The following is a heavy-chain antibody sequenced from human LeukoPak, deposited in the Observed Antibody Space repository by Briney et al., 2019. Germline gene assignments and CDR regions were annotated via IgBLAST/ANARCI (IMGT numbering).Heavy chain of an antibody. D-gene: IGHD5-18*01. V-gene: IGHV3-30-3*01. J-gene: IGHJ4*02. CDR1: GFTFSSYA. CDR2: ISYDGSNK. CDR3: ARDREDTAMVTIFGY. Sequence: PGGSLRLSCAASGFTFSSYAMHWVRQAPGKGLEWVAVISYDGSNKYYADSVKGRFTISRDNSKNTLYLQMNSLRAEDTAVYYCARDREDTAMVTIFGYWGQGTLVTVSS.